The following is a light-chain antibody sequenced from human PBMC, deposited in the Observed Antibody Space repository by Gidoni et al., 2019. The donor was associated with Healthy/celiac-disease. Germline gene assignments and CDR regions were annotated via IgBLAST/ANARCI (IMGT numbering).Light chain of an antibody. CDR3: MQALQTPFT. V-gene: IGKV2-28*01. Sequence: DIVMTQSPLSLPVTPGEPASISCRSSQSLLHSNGYNYLDWYLQKTGQSPQLLIYLGSNRASGVPDRFSGSGSGTDFTLKISRVEAEDVGVYYCMQALQTPFTFXPXTKVDIK. CDR1: QSLLHSNGYNY. J-gene: IGKJ3*01. CDR2: LGS.